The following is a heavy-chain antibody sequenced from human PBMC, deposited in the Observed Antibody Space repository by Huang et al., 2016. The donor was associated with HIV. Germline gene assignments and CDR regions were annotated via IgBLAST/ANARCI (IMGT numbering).Heavy chain of an antibody. D-gene: IGHD2-15*01. CDR1: GGSISSSNYY. J-gene: IGHJ4*02. Sequence: QLQLQESGPGLVKPSETLSLTCTVSGGSISSSNYYWGWIRQAPGKGLEWIGSIYYSGSTYYNPSLKSRVTISVDTSKNQFSLKLSSVTAADTAVYYCRGDIVVVVAATRYYFDNWGQGTLVTVSS. V-gene: IGHV4-39*01. CDR3: RGDIVVVVAATRYYFDN. CDR2: IYYSGST.